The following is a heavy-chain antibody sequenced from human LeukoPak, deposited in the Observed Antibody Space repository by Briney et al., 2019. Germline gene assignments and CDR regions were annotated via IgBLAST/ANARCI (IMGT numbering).Heavy chain of an antibody. CDR3: PWSLVGVSMSSY. D-gene: IGHD1-26*01. J-gene: IGHJ4*02. Sequence: ASVNVSCKVSGYSLSKVSIYWVRQAPEKGLEWMGGFDPDVGERPYAQKFRGRLTMTEDTSTDTAYMELTSLRSDDTAVCTGPWSLVGVSMSSYWGQGTLVTVSS. CDR1: GYSLSKVS. CDR2: FDPDVGER. V-gene: IGHV1-24*01.